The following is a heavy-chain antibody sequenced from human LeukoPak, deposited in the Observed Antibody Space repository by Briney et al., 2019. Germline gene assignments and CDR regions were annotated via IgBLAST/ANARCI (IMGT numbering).Heavy chain of an antibody. J-gene: IGHJ4*02. CDR3: TRGGVDY. D-gene: IGHD3-10*01. Sequence: ASVKVSCKASGYTFTDHFMHWVRQAPGKGLVWVSRINSDGSTTTYADSVKGRFTISRDNAKNTLYLQMNSLRAEDTAVYFCTRGGVDYWGQGTLVTVSS. V-gene: IGHV3-74*01. CDR1: GYTFTDHF. CDR2: INSDGSTT.